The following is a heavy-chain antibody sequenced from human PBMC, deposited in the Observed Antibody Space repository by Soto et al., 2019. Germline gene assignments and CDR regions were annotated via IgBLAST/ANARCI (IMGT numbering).Heavy chain of an antibody. CDR3: ATSGRHYYVISGYYYYYYVMSV. CDR2: FDPEDGET. J-gene: IGHJ6*02. D-gene: IGHD3-22*01. Sequence: ASVKVSCKVSGYTLTELSMHWVRQAPGKGLEWMGGFDPEDGETIYAQKFQGRVTMTEDTSTDTAYMELSSLRSEDTAVYYCATSGRHYYVISGYYYYYYVMSVWGQGTSVTVSS. V-gene: IGHV1-24*01. CDR1: GYTLTELS.